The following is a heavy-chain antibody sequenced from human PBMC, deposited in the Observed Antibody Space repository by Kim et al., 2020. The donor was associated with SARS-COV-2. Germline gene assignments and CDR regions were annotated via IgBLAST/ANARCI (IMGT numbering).Heavy chain of an antibody. CDR3: ARDDYVWGSYRYGSYNWVQP. J-gene: IGHJ5*02. V-gene: IGHV3-48*03. D-gene: IGHD3-16*02. CDR1: GFTFSSYA. Sequence: GGSLRLSCAASGFTFSSYAMNWVRQAPGKGLEWVSYISSSGGTIYYADSVKGRFTISRDNAKNSLYLQMNSLRAEDTAVYYCARDDYVWGSYRYGSYNWVQPGGQGTVVSV. CDR2: ISSSGGTI.